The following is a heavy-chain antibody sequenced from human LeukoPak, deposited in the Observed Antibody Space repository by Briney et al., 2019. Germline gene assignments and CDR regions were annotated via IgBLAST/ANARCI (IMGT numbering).Heavy chain of an antibody. V-gene: IGHV3-74*01. CDR2: ISPTGSTT. CDR1: GFSFSGHW. CDR3: ARVTAIHYYDSSGYFDY. Sequence: RPGGSLRLSCTASGFSFSGHWMHWARQLPGKGLVWVSRISPTGSTTSYADSVKGRFTVSRGNSKNTLYLQMNSLRAEDTAVYYCARVTAIHYYDSSGYFDYWGQGTLVTVSS. D-gene: IGHD3-22*01. J-gene: IGHJ4*02.